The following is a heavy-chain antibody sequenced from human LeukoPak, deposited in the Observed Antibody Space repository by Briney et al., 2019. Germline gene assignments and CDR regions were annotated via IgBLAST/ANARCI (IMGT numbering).Heavy chain of an antibody. V-gene: IGHV4-59*01. D-gene: IGHD6-19*01. Sequence: SETLSLTCTVSGGSISSYYWSWIRQPPGKGLEWIGYIYYSGTTNYNPSLKSRVTISIDTSRNQFSLKLSSVTSADTAVYYCARGHLLSGWYNDYWGQGTLVTVSS. J-gene: IGHJ4*02. CDR3: ARGHLLSGWYNDY. CDR1: GGSISSYY. CDR2: IYYSGTT.